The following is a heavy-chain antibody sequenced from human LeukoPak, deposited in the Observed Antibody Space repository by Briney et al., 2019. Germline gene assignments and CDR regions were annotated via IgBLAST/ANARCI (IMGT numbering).Heavy chain of an antibody. D-gene: IGHD2-15*01. CDR1: GFTFSSYA. Sequence: GGSLRLSCAASGFTFSSYAMNWVRQPPGKGLVWVSSISGSGNTYYADSVRGRLTISRDNSKNTLYLQMNSLRVDDTAIYYCAEAGCSGGSCYFDPWGQGTLVTVSS. V-gene: IGHV3-23*01. CDR3: AEAGCSGGSCYFDP. J-gene: IGHJ5*02. CDR2: ISGSGNT.